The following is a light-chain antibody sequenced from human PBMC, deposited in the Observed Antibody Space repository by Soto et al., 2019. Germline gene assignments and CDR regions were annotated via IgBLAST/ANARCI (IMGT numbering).Light chain of an antibody. CDR3: ETWDSTLLV. J-gene: IGLJ2*01. CDR1: SGHSSYI. CDR2: LEGSGSY. V-gene: IGLV4-60*02. Sequence: QPVLTQSSSASASLGSSVKLTCTLSSGHSSYIIAWHQQQPGKAPRYLMKLEGSGSYNKGSGVPDRFSGSSSGADPYLTISNLQFEDEADYYCETWDSTLLVFGGGTKVTVL.